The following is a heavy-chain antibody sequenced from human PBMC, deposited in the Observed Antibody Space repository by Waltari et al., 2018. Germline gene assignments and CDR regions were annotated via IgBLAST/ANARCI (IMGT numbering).Heavy chain of an antibody. J-gene: IGHJ5*01. V-gene: IGHV3-30*18. CDR2: ISYGGIIK. D-gene: IGHD2-21*01. Sequence: QVQLVESGGGVVQSGGSLGLACAAAGFDFSSYGLPWVRQTPARGLEWVALISYGGIIKEYADSVRGRFSISRDDSGRILYLQMDSLRVEDTAVYYCAKEAYFANNNYHDSWGQGTRVTVTS. CDR1: GFDFSSYG. CDR3: AKEAYFANNNYHDS.